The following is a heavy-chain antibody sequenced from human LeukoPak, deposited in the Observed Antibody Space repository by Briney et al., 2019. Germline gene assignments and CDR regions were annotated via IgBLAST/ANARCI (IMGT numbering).Heavy chain of an antibody. V-gene: IGHV3-30*02. CDR2: IRKDGINT. J-gene: IGHJ4*02. Sequence: PGGSLRLSCAASGFSFSDYGMHWVRQAPGKGLELVSFIRKDGINTNYVDSVKGRFTISRDNYKNTLYLQMNSLRAEDTAVYFCAKDILRYFDSSFDFWGPGTLVTVSS. CDR1: GFSFSDYG. CDR3: AKDILRYFDSSFDF. D-gene: IGHD3-9*01.